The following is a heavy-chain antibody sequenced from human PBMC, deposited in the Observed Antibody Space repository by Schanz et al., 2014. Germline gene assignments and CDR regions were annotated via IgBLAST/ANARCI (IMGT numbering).Heavy chain of an antibody. J-gene: IGHJ4*02. CDR2: ISYDGNNE. CDR3: AKVAPAATYLDS. CDR1: GFTFSSYG. D-gene: IGHD2-2*01. Sequence: QVQLVESGGGVVQPGESLRLSCEASGFTFSSYGMHWVRQAPGKGLEWVAVISYDGNNEDYADSVKGRFTISRDNAKNSLFLQMNSLSAEDTAVYYCAKVAPAATYLDSWGLGTLVTVSS. V-gene: IGHV3-30*18.